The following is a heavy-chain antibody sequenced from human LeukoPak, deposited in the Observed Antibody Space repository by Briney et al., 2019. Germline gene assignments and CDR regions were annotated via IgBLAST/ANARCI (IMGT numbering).Heavy chain of an antibody. CDR2: VKPDGSEK. J-gene: IGHJ4*02. CDR3: ARDRGYYVFDY. D-gene: IGHD3-22*01. Sequence: GGSLRLSCAASGFNFANHAMTWVRQAPGKGLEWVAHVKPDGSEKSYVDSVKGRFTISRDNAQNSLYLQMNSLRAEDTAVYYCARDRGYYVFDYWGQGTLVTVSS. CDR1: GFNFANHA. V-gene: IGHV3-7*01.